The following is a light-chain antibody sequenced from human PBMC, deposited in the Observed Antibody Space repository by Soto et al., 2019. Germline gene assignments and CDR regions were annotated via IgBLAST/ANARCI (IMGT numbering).Light chain of an antibody. J-gene: IGLJ2*01. CDR2: SNN. V-gene: IGLV1-44*01. CDR1: SSNIGSNK. Sequence: QPVLTQPPSASGTPGQRVTISCSGSSSNIGSNKVNWYQQLPGTAPKLLIYSNNQRPSGVPDRFSGSKSGTSASLAISGLQSEDEAEYYCAAWDDSLNGVVFGGGTKVTVL. CDR3: AAWDDSLNGVV.